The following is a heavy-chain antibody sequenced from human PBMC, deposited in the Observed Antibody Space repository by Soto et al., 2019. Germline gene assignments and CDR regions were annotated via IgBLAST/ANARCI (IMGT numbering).Heavy chain of an antibody. CDR3: ARDRSGRGYYFDY. V-gene: IGHV3-30-3*01. J-gene: IGHJ4*02. CDR1: GFTFSSYA. Sequence: QVQLVESGGGVVQPGRSLRLSCAASGFTFSSYAMHWVRQAPGKGLEWVAVISYDGSNKYYADSVKGRFTISRDNSKNTLYLQMNRLRAEDTAVYYCARDRSGRGYYFDYWGQGTLVTVSS. D-gene: IGHD3-10*01. CDR2: ISYDGSNK.